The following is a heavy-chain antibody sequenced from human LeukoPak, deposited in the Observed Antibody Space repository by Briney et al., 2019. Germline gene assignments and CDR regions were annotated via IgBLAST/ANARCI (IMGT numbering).Heavy chain of an antibody. CDR2: IYSGGST. D-gene: IGHD3-22*01. CDR1: GFTVSSNY. CDR3: ARDRRDYYDSSGYSYYFDY. Sequence: GGSLRLSCAASGFTVSSNYMSWVRRAPGKGLEWVSVIYSGGSTYYADSVKGRFTISRDNSKNTLYLQMNSLRAEDTAVYYCARDRRDYYDSSGYSYYFDYWGQGTLVTVSS. V-gene: IGHV3-66*02. J-gene: IGHJ4*02.